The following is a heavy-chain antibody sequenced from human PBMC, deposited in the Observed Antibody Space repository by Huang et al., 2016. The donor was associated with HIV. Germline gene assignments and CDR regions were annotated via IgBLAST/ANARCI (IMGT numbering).Heavy chain of an antibody. V-gene: IGHV3-11*01. J-gene: IGHJ4*02. CDR1: GFTFSDYY. Sequence: QVHLVASGGGLVQPGGSLRLSCAASGFTFSDYYMTWIRQAPGKGLEWVSYISNTGNTIFQADCAEGRFTISRDNAKDSLYLQMNSLRAEETALYYCARASHRLQVATITFAYWGQRILCTVSS. CDR2: ISNTGNTI. D-gene: IGHD5-12*01. CDR3: ARASHRLQVATITFAY.